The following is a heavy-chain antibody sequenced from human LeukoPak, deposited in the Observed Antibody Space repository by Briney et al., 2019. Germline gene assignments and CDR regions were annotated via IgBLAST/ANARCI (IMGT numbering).Heavy chain of an antibody. CDR2: IYPGDSDT. V-gene: IGHV5-51*01. J-gene: IGHJ4*02. CDR1: GFSFTSYW. Sequence: GESLKISCKGSGFSFTSYWIGWVRQMPGKGLEWMGIIYPGDSDTRYSPSFQGQVTISADKSISTAYLQWSSLKASDTAMYYCARLAGGTMVRGVPFDYWGQGTLVTVSS. D-gene: IGHD3-10*01. CDR3: ARLAGGTMVRGVPFDY.